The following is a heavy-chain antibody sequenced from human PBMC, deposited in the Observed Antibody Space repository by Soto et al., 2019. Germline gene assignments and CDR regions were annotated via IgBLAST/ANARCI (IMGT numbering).Heavy chain of an antibody. CDR2: ISAYNGNT. J-gene: IGHJ4*02. CDR3: ARGLAAAANFDY. D-gene: IGHD6-13*01. V-gene: IGHV1-18*01. Sequence: ASVKVSCKASGYTFTSYGISWVRQAPGQGLEWMGWISAYNGNTKYSQKFQGRVTITRDTSASTAYMELRSLRSDDTAVYYCARGLAAAANFDYWGQGTLVTVSS. CDR1: GYTFTSYG.